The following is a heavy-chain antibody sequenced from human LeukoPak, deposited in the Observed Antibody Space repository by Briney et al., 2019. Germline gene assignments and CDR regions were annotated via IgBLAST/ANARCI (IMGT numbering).Heavy chain of an antibody. CDR1: GYTFTSYG. D-gene: IGHD1-26*01. V-gene: IGHV1-2*02. Sequence: ASVKASCKASGYTFTSYGISWVRQAPGQGLEWMGWINPNSGGTNYAQKFQGRVTMTRDTSISTAYMELSRLRSDDTAVYYCARAQGGSYHFDYWGQGTLVTVSS. CDR3: ARAQGGSYHFDY. J-gene: IGHJ4*02. CDR2: INPNSGGT.